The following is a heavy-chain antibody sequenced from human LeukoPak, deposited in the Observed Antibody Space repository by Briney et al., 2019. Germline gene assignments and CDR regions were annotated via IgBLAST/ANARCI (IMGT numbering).Heavy chain of an antibody. CDR2: IYTSGST. Sequence: SQTLSLTCTVSGGSISSGSYYWSWIRQPAGKGLEWIGRIYTSGSTNYNPSLKSRVTISVDTSKNQFSLKLSSVTAADTAVYYCARGSWIAGAAINWFDPWGQGTLVTVSS. CDR1: GGSISSGSYY. CDR3: ARGSWIAGAAINWFDP. V-gene: IGHV4-61*02. J-gene: IGHJ5*02. D-gene: IGHD6-13*01.